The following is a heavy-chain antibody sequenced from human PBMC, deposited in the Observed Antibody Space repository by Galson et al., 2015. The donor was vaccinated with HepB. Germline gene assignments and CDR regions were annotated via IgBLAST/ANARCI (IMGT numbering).Heavy chain of an antibody. D-gene: IGHD4-23*01. V-gene: IGHV3-48*04. J-gene: IGHJ4*02. CDR2: ISSSSSTI. CDR1: GFTFSSYS. Sequence: SLRLSCAASGFTFSSYSMNWVRQAPGKGLEWVSYISSSSSTIYYADSVKGRFTISRDNAKNSLYLQMNSLRAEDTAVYYCARITVVTPSEADYWGQGTLVTVSS. CDR3: ARITVVTPSEADY.